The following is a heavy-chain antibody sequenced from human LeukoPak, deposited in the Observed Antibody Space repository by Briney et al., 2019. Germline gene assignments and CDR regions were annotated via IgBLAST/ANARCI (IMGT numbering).Heavy chain of an antibody. J-gene: IGHJ4*01. CDR2: TIPIFNAA. CDR1: GGTFSNYA. CDR3: ARARTDYFDSSGSPFHY. D-gene: IGHD3-22*01. V-gene: IGHV1-69*13. Sequence: SVTVSCKASGGTFSNYALSWVRQAPGQGLEWMGATIPIFNAANYAQKFKGRVTITADESTSTAYMELRSLTSEDTALYYCARARTDYFDSSGSPFHYWGQCTLVTVSS.